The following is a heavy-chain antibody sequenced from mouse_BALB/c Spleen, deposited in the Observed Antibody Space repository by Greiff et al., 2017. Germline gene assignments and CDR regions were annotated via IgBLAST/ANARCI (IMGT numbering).Heavy chain of an antibody. CDR3: ARGRFYAMDY. CDR2: IYPYNGGT. J-gene: IGHJ4*01. Sequence: VQLKESGPELVKPGASVKISCKASGYTFTDYNMHWVKQSHGKSLEWIGYIYPYNGGTGYNQKFKSKATLTVDNSSSTAYMVLRSLTSEDSAVYYCARGRFYAMDYWGQGTSVTVAS. V-gene: IGHV1S29*02. CDR1: GYTFTDYN.